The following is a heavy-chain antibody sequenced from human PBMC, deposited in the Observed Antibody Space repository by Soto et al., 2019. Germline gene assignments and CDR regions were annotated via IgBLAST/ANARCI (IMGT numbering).Heavy chain of an antibody. D-gene: IGHD6-13*01. CDR1: GGSISSYY. V-gene: IGHV4-59*01. J-gene: IGHJ4*02. Sequence: SETLSLTCTVSGGSISSYYWSWIRQPPGKGLEWIGYIYYSGSTNYNPSLKSRVTISVDTSKNQFSLKLSSVTAADTAVYYCARRRVGSSSWTVYFDYWGQGTLVTVPQ. CDR3: ARRRVGSSSWTVYFDY. CDR2: IYYSGST.